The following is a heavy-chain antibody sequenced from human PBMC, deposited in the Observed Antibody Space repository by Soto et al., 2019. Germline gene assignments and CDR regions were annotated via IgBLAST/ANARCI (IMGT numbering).Heavy chain of an antibody. Sequence: SQTLSLACAISVDSVSSNSAAWNWIRQSPSRGLEWLRRTYYRFKWYNVYAVNVKSRITINPDTSKNQFYLQLNSVTPEGTAVDYCARIITIFGVAQVLSWFDAWGQGTLVTVSS. CDR1: VDSVSSNSAA. V-gene: IGHV6-1*01. D-gene: IGHD3-3*01. CDR2: TYYRFKWYN. J-gene: IGHJ5*02. CDR3: ARIITIFGVAQVLSWFDA.